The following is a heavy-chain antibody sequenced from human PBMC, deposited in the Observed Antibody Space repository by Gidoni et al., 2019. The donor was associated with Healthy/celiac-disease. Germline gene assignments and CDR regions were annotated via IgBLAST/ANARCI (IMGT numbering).Heavy chain of an antibody. V-gene: IGHV1-18*04. D-gene: IGHD5-12*01. J-gene: IGHJ6*03. CDR1: GYTFTSYG. CDR2: ISAYNGNT. Sequence: QVQLVQSGAEVKKPGASVKVSCKASGYTFTSYGISWVRQAPGQGLEWMGWISAYNGNTNYAQKLQGRVTMTTDTSTSTAYMELRSLRSDDTAVYYCARVMSGYDPPDYYYMDVWGKGTTVTVSS. CDR3: ARVMSGYDPPDYYYMDV.